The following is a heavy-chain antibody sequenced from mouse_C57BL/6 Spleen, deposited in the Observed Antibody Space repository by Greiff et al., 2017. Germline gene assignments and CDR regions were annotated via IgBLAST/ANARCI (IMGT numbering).Heavy chain of an antibody. Sequence: QVQLQQPGTELVKPGASVKLSCKASGYTFTSYWMHWVKQRPGQGLEWIGNINPSNGGTNYNEKFKSKATLTVDKSSSTAYMQLSSLTSEDSAVYYCARRGLIYYEYDEVFAYWGQGTLVTVSA. J-gene: IGHJ3*01. V-gene: IGHV1-53*01. CDR1: GYTFTSYW. D-gene: IGHD2-4*01. CDR3: ARRGLIYYEYDEVFAY. CDR2: INPSNGGT.